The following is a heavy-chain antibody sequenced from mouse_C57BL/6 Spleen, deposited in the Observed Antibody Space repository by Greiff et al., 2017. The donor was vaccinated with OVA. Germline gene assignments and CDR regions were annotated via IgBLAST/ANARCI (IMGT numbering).Heavy chain of an antibody. Sequence: EVQLQQSGPVLVKPGASVKMSCKASGYTFTDYYMNWVKQSHGKSLEWIGVINPYNGGTSYNQKFKGKATLTVDKSSSTAYMELNSLTSEDSAVYYCARWGGNYLDYWGQGTTLTVSS. CDR1: GYTFTDYY. J-gene: IGHJ2*01. CDR3: ARWGGNYLDY. V-gene: IGHV1-19*01. CDR2: INPYNGGT.